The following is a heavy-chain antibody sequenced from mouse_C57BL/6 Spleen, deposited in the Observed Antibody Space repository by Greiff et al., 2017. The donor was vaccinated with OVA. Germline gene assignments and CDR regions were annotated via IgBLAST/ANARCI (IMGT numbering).Heavy chain of an antibody. Sequence: EVQLVESGGGLVKPGGSLKLSCAASGFTFSDYGMPWVRQAPEQGLEWVAYISSCGSTIYYADTVKGRFTISRDNAKNTLFLQMTSLRSEDTAMYYYARKEVVPYYDAMDYWGQGTSVTVSS. V-gene: IGHV5-17*01. J-gene: IGHJ4*01. CDR3: ARKEVVPYYDAMDY. CDR2: ISSCGSTI. D-gene: IGHD1-1*01. CDR1: GFTFSDYG.